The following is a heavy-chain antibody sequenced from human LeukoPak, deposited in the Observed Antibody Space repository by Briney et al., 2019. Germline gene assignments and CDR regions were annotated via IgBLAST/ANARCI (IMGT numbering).Heavy chain of an antibody. CDR2: INHSGST. CDR1: GGSFSGYY. Sequence: KPSETLSLTCAVYGGSFSGYYWSWIRQPPGKGLEWIGEINHSGSTNYNPSLKSRVTISVDTSKNQFSLKLSSVTAADTAVYYCAREGLNMVRGVIPKEAWVWFDPWGQGTLVTVSS. V-gene: IGHV4-34*01. J-gene: IGHJ5*02. CDR3: AREGLNMVRGVIPKEAWVWFDP. D-gene: IGHD3-10*01.